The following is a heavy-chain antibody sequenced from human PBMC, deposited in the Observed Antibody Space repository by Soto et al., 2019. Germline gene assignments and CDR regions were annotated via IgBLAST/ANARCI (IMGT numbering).Heavy chain of an antibody. V-gene: IGHV1-69*13. CDR3: ARGDGYSERHFDY. Sequence: GAPAKVSCKASGGPFSSYAISWVRHAPGQGLEWMGGIIPIFGTANYAQKFQGRVTITADESTSTAYMELSSLRSEDTAVYYCARGDGYSERHFDYWGQGTLVTVSS. J-gene: IGHJ4*02. D-gene: IGHD4-4*01. CDR1: GGPFSSYA. CDR2: IIPIFGTA.